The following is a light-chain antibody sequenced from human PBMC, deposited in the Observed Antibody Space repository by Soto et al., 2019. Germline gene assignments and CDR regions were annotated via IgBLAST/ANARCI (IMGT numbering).Light chain of an antibody. J-gene: IGLJ1*01. Sequence: QSVLTQPPSVSAAPGQKVTISCSGSSSNIRNNYVSWYQRLPGTAPKLLIYENNKRPSGIPDRFSGSKSGTSATLGITGLQTGDEADYYCGTWDSSLSAYVFGTGTKVTVL. V-gene: IGLV1-51*02. CDR1: SSNIRNNY. CDR3: GTWDSSLSAYV. CDR2: ENN.